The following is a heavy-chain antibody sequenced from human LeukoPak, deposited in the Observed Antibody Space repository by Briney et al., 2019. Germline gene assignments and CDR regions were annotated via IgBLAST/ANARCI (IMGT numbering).Heavy chain of an antibody. CDR2: INPNSGGT. Sequence: ASVKVSCKASGYTFTGYYMHWVRQAPGQGLEWMGWINPNSGGTNYAQKFQGRVTMTRDTSISTAYMELSRLRSDDTAVYYCARDLNRWFGQLELEYYMDVWGKGTTVTVSS. D-gene: IGHD3-10*01. CDR1: GYTFTGYY. V-gene: IGHV1-2*02. CDR3: ARDLNRWFGQLELEYYMDV. J-gene: IGHJ6*03.